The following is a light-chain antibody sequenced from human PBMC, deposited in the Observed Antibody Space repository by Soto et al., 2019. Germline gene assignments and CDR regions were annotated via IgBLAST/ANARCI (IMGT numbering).Light chain of an antibody. Sequence: QSALTQPASVSGSPGQSITISCTGTSSDVGSYNYVSWYQQHQDKVPKLMIYNVSNRPSGVSNRFSGSKSGNTASLTISGLQAEDEADYYCRSYTSRTPLAFGTGTKLTVL. CDR2: NVS. CDR3: RSYTSRTPLA. J-gene: IGLJ1*01. V-gene: IGLV2-14*01. CDR1: SSDVGSYNY.